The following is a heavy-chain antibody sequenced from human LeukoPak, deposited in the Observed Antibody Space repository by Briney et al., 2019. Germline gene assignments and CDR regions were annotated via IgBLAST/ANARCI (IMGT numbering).Heavy chain of an antibody. CDR3: ARENIVVVPAALYDY. D-gene: IGHD2-2*01. V-gene: IGHV4-39*07. CDR2: IYYSGNT. J-gene: IGHJ4*02. Sequence: SETLSLTCTVSGVSISSSNSYWGWIRQPPGKGLEWIGSIYYSGNTYYNASLKSQVSISIDTSKNQFSLKLSSVTAADTAVYYCARENIVVVPAALYDYWGQGTLVTVSS. CDR1: GVSISSSNSY.